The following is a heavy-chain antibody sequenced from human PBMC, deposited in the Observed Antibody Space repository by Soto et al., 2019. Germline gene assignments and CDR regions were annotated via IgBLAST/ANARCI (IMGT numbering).Heavy chain of an antibody. CDR1: GFTFSSYW. Sequence: EVQLVESGGGLVQPGGSLRLSCAASGFTFSSYWMSWVRQAPGKGLEWVANIKQDGSEKYYVDSVKGRFTISRDNAKNSLYLQMNSLRAEDTAVYYCARFEDFWSGWPFAYWGQGTLVTVSS. CDR3: ARFEDFWSGWPFAY. V-gene: IGHV3-7*01. D-gene: IGHD3-3*01. J-gene: IGHJ4*02. CDR2: IKQDGSEK.